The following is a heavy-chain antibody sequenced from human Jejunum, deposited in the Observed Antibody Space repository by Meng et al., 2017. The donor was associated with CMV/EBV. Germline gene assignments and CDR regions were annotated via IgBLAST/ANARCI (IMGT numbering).Heavy chain of an antibody. CDR2: IRSTSGGGTT. J-gene: IGHJ4*02. D-gene: IGHD3-10*01. Sequence: NTAWMSWIRRAPGKGLEWVGRIRSTSGGGTTEYAAPMKGRFTISRDDSENTLLLQMSSLKIEDTAIYYCTADLPGSGRLMSQIDYWGQETLVTVSS. V-gene: IGHV3-15*01. CDR3: TADLPGSGRLMSQIDY. CDR1: NTAW.